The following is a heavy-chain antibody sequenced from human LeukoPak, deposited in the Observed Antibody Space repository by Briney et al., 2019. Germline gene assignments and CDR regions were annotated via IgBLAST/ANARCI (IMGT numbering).Heavy chain of an antibody. D-gene: IGHD6-19*01. CDR1: GFTFSSYG. CDR2: ISYDGSNK. V-gene: IGHV3-30*18. Sequence: GGSLRLSCAASGFTFSSYGMHWVRQAPGKGLEWVAIISYDGSNKYYADSVQGRFTISRDNSKNTLYLQMNSLRAEDTAVYYCAKDLGGGSGCYDLWGQGTMVTVSS. CDR3: AKDLGGGSGCYDL. J-gene: IGHJ3*01.